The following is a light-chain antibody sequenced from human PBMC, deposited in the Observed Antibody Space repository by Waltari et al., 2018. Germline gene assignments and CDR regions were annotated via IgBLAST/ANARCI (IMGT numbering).Light chain of an antibody. CDR3: CSYAGSHVV. V-gene: IGLV2-23*01. CDR2: EGS. J-gene: IGLJ2*01. Sequence: QSALTQPASVSGSPGPSITIPCTGTSRSVGSYNIVSWYQQHPGKAPKLMIYEGSKRPSGVSNRFSGSKSGNTASLTISGLQAEDEADYYCCSYAGSHVVFGGGTKLTVL. CDR1: SRSVGSYNI.